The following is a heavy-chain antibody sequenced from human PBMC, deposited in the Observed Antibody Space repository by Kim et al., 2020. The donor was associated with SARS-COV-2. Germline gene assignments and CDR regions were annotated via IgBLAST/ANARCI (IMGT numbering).Heavy chain of an antibody. CDR1: GGSISSSSYY. V-gene: IGHV4-39*01. J-gene: IGHJ5*02. Sequence: SETLSLTCTVSGGSISSSSYYWGWIRQPPGKGLEWIGSIYYSGSTYYNPSLKSRVTISVDTSKNQFSLKLSSVTAADTAVYYCARQTMLRGVVIILTGGNWFDPWGQGPLVTVSS. D-gene: IGHD3-10*01. CDR3: ARQTMLRGVVIILTGGNWFDP. CDR2: IYYSGST.